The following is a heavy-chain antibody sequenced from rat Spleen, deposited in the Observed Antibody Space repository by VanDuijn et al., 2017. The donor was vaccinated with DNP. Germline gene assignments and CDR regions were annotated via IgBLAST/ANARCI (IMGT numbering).Heavy chain of an antibody. V-gene: IGHV4-2*01. D-gene: IGHD2-2*01. Sequence: EVQLVESGGGLVQPGRSLKLSCAASGFNFNDYWMGWVRQAPGKGLEWIGQINKDSSSINYPPSLKDKFTIFRDNAQDTLYLQMSKLGSEDTATYYCVREDKGVDAWGQGTSVTVSS. CDR2: INKDSSSI. J-gene: IGHJ4*01. CDR3: VREDKGVDA. CDR1: GFNFNDYW.